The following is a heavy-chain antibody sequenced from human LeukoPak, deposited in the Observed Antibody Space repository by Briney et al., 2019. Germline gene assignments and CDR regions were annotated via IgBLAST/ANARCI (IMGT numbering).Heavy chain of an antibody. J-gene: IGHJ6*03. Sequence: GGSLRLSCAASGFTFSNAWMSWVRQAPGKGLEWVGRIKSKTDGGTTDYAAPVKGRFTISRDDSKNTLYLQMNSLKTGDTAVHYCTTDEMDLRAYYYYMDVWGKGTTVTISS. CDR3: TTDEMDLRAYYYYMDV. CDR2: IKSKTDGGTT. D-gene: IGHD5-24*01. CDR1: GFTFSNAW. V-gene: IGHV3-15*01.